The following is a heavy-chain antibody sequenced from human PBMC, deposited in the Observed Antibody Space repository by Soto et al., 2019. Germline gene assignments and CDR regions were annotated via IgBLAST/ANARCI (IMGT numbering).Heavy chain of an antibody. CDR3: AKDIWSRGSTRLFYYYYGMDV. V-gene: IGHV3-43*01. Sequence: LRLSCAASGFTFDGYTIHWVRQVPGKGLEWVSLISWDGGSTYYADSVKGRFTISRDNSKNSLYLQMNSLRAEDTAMYYCAKDIWSRGSTRLFYYYYGMDVWGQGTTVTVSS. CDR2: ISWDGGST. CDR1: GFTFDGYT. D-gene: IGHD2-2*01. J-gene: IGHJ6*02.